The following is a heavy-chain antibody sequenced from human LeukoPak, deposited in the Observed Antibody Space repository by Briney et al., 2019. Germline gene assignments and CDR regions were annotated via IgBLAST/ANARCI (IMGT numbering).Heavy chain of an antibody. V-gene: IGHV3-74*01. D-gene: IGHD2-2*01. Sequence: GGSLRLSCAGSAFTFSSYWMHWVRQAPGKGLMWVPRISSDGSSTDYADSVKGRFTISRDNAKNTLYLQMNSLRAEDTAVYYCARRRTSGDFDYWGQGTLVTVSS. CDR2: ISSDGSST. CDR3: ARRRTSGDFDY. J-gene: IGHJ4*02. CDR1: AFTFSSYW.